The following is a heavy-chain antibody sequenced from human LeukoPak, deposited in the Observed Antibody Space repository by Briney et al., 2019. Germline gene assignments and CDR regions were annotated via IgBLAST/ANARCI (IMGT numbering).Heavy chain of an antibody. CDR3: AKGVTTVRIYYHGMDV. CDR1: GFTFSSCA. J-gene: IGHJ6*02. D-gene: IGHD4-17*01. Sequence: GGSLRLSCAASGFTFSSCAMSWVRQAPGKGLEWVSLNSGSGDSRYYADSVKGRFTISRDNAKNTLWLQMNSLRAEDTAVYYCAKGVTTVRIYYHGMDVWGQGTTVTVSS. V-gene: IGHV3-23*01. CDR2: NSGSGDSR.